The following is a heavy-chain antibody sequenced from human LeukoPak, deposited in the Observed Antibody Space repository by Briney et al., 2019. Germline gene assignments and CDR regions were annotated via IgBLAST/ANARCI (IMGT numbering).Heavy chain of an antibody. CDR3: AKGVNTIVRGVDYYYYYMDV. Sequence: GGSLRLSCAASGFTFSSYGMSWVRQAPGKGLEWVSAVSGSGGSTYYADSVKGRFTISRDNSKNTLYLQMNSLRAEDTAVYYCAKGVNTIVRGVDYYYYYMDVWGKGTTVTISS. CDR1: GFTFSSYG. V-gene: IGHV3-23*01. J-gene: IGHJ6*03. CDR2: VSGSGGST. D-gene: IGHD3-10*01.